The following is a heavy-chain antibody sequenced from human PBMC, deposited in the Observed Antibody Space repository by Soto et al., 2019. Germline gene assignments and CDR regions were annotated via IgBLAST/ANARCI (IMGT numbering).Heavy chain of an antibody. CDR2: IYYSGST. CDR1: GGSVSSSGYY. J-gene: IGHJ4*02. CDR3: ARGRYFDWAFDY. Sequence: QLQLQESGPGLVKPSETLSLTCTVSGGSVSSSGYYWGWIRQPPGKGLEWIGSIYYSGSTYYNPSLKSRVPISVDTSKNQFSLKLSSVAAADTAVYYCARGRYFDWAFDYWGQGTLVTVSS. V-gene: IGHV4-39*01. D-gene: IGHD3-9*01.